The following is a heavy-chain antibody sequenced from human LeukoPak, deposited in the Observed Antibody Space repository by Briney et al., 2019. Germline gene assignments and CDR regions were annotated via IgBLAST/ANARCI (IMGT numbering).Heavy chain of an antibody. V-gene: IGHV4-34*01. J-gene: IGHJ4*02. Sequence: KPSETLSLTCAVYGGSFSGYYWSWIRQPPGKGLEWIGEINHSGSTNYNPSLKSRVTISVDTSKNQFSLKLSSVTAADTAVYYCAKSYYYDSSGYYPYWGQGTLVTVSS. CDR3: AKSYYYDSSGYYPY. CDR1: GGSFSGYY. D-gene: IGHD3-22*01. CDR2: INHSGST.